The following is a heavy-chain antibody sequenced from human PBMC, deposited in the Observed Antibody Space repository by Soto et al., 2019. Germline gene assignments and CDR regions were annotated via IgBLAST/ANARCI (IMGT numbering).Heavy chain of an antibody. D-gene: IGHD1-1*01. CDR2: INPKNGGT. V-gene: IGHV1-2*02. CDR3: ARDQFNWNIDQ. CDR1: GYTFTDYF. Sequence: GASVKVSCKASGYTFTDYFINWVRQAPGQGLEWMGWINPKNGGTNYAQKFQGRVTMTWDTSISTAYMELSGLKSDDTAMYYCARDQFNWNIDQWGQGTLVTVSS. J-gene: IGHJ4*02.